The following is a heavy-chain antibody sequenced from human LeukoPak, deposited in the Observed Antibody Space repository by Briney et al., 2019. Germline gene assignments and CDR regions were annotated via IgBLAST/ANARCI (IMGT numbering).Heavy chain of an antibody. CDR2: ISRRDDYT. V-gene: IGHV3-23*01. Sequence: PGGSLRLSCAASGFAFSSYAMSWVRQPPGKGLEWVSVISRRDDYTYYADSVKGRFTISRDNSKNTLYLQMNSLRAEDTAVYYCARDQMIAAAGLDYWGQGTLVTVSS. D-gene: IGHD6-13*01. CDR3: ARDQMIAAAGLDY. CDR1: GFAFSSYA. J-gene: IGHJ4*02.